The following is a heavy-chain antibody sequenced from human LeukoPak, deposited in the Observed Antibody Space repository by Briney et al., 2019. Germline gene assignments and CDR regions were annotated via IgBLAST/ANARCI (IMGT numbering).Heavy chain of an antibody. J-gene: IGHJ4*02. CDR3: ARWAEYSSSWYVDY. Sequence: PSETLSLTCTVSGVSVSSGTYYWSWIRQPPGKGLQWIGYISYSGSTNYNPSLKSRVSISVDTSRNQFSLKLSSVTAADTAVYYCARWAEYSSSWYVDYWGQGTLVTVSS. CDR2: ISYSGST. CDR1: GVSVSSGTYY. V-gene: IGHV4-61*01. D-gene: IGHD6-13*01.